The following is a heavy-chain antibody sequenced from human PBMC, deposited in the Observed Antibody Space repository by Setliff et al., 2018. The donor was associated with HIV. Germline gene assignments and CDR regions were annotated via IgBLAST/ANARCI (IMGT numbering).Heavy chain of an antibody. CDR2: ISGYNGNT. V-gene: IGHV1-18*01. CDR1: GDTNPSDA. J-gene: IGHJ3*02. D-gene: IGHD6-19*01. CDR3: ASITVAGTGAFDI. Sequence: ASVKVSCKASGDTNPSDAISWVRQAPGQGLEWMGWISGYNGNTKYAQNMQGRVTMTTDTSTTTAYMELRSLRSDDTAVYYCASITVAGTGAFDIWGQGTMVTVSS.